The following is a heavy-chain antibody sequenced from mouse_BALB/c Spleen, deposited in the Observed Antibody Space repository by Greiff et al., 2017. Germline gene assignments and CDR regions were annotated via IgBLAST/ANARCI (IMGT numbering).Heavy chain of an antibody. D-gene: IGHD1-2*01. CDR3: ARHFHYYGSWFAY. CDR1: GFTFSSYG. CDR2: ISSGGSYT. J-gene: IGHJ3*01. V-gene: IGHV5-6*01. Sequence: EVMLVESGGDLVKPGGSLKLSCAASGFTFSSYGMSWVRQTPDKRLEWVATISSGGSYTYYPDSVKGRFTISRDNAKNTLYLQMSSLKSEDTAMYYCARHFHYYGSWFAYWGQGTLVTVSA.